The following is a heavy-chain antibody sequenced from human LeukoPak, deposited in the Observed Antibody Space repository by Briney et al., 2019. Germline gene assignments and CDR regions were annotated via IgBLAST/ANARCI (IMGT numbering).Heavy chain of an antibody. CDR3: ARLGHIAVAAAGDFDY. J-gene: IGHJ4*02. CDR1: GFTFSFYW. Sequence: GGSLRLSCAASGFTFSFYWMSWVRQAPGKGLEWVANIKEDGSEKNYIDSVKGRFTISRDNAKNSLYLQMNSLRAEDTAVYYCARLGHIAVAAAGDFDYWGQGTLVTVSS. D-gene: IGHD6-19*01. CDR2: IKEDGSEK. V-gene: IGHV3-7*01.